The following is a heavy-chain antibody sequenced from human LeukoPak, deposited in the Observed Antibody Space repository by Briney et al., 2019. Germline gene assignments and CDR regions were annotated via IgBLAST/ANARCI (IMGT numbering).Heavy chain of an antibody. Sequence: GESLKISCKGSGYSFTSYWIGWVRQMPGKGLEWMGIIYPGDSDTRYSPSFQGQVTISTDKSISTAYLQWSSLEASDTAMYYCARLANTLGITAAVVNTGAFDIWGQGTMVTVSS. D-gene: IGHD6-13*01. J-gene: IGHJ3*02. CDR3: ARLANTLGITAAVVNTGAFDI. V-gene: IGHV5-51*01. CDR1: GYSFTSYW. CDR2: IYPGDSDT.